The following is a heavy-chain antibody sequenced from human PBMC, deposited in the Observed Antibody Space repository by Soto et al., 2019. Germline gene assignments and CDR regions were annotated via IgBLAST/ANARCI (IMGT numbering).Heavy chain of an antibody. CDR2: IYPGDSDT. CDR3: ARGAITMIVVVIPDAFDI. Sequence: GESLKISCKGSGYSFTSYWIGWVRQMPGKGLEWMGIIYPGDSDTRYSPSFQGQVTISADKSISTAHLQWSSLKASDTAMYYCARGAITMIVVVIPDAFDIWGQGTMVTVSS. V-gene: IGHV5-51*01. D-gene: IGHD3-22*01. J-gene: IGHJ3*02. CDR1: GYSFTSYW.